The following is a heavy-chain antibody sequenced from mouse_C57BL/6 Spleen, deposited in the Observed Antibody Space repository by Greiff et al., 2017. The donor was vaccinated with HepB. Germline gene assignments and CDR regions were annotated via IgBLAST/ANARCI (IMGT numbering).Heavy chain of an antibody. CDR1: GYSITSGYY. J-gene: IGHJ4*01. CDR3: AREEGGRDAMDY. Sequence: EVQRVESGPGLVKPSQSLSLTCSVTGYSITSGYYWNWIRQFPGNKLEWMGYISYDGSNNYNPSLKNRISITRDTSKNQFFLKLNSVTTEDTATYYCAREEGGRDAMDYWGQGTSVTVSS. CDR2: ISYDGSN. V-gene: IGHV3-6*01.